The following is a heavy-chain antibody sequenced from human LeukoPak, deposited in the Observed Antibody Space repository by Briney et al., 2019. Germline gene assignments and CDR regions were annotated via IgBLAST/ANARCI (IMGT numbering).Heavy chain of an antibody. CDR3: ASEFIQREYSGNCSRAFDY. V-gene: IGHV4-59*11. CDR1: GGSLSGHY. CDR2: IYYNGNT. Sequence: PSETLSLTCSVSGGSLSGHYWTWIRQSPGKGLEWIGYIYYNGNTDSNPSLKCRVTISVDASTRHFSLRVRSVTAADTAVYYCASEFIQREYSGNCSRAFDYWGPGTQVTVSS. J-gene: IGHJ4*02. D-gene: IGHD5-12*01.